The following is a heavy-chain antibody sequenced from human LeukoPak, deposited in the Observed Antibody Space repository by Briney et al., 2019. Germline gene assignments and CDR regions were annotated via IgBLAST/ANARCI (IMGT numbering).Heavy chain of an antibody. CDR3: ANTGTANSDLDY. J-gene: IGHJ4*02. D-gene: IGHD1-1*01. CDR2: INPNSGGT. Sequence: ASVKVSCKASGYTFTGYYMHWVRQAPGRGLEWMGWINPNSGGTNYAQKFQGWVTMTRDTSISTAYMELSRLRSDDTAVYYCANTGTANSDLDYWGQGTLVTVSS. V-gene: IGHV1-2*04. CDR1: GYTFTGYY.